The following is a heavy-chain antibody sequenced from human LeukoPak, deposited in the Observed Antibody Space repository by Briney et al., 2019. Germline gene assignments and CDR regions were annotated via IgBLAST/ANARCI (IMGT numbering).Heavy chain of an antibody. V-gene: IGHV1-18*04. D-gene: IGHD2-2*01. CDR3: ARDSVTPASRTRFDY. CDR1: GYAFTNYG. Sequence: ASVKVSCKASGYAFTNYGISWVRQAPGQGLEWMGWISAYNGNTNYAQKLQGRVTMTTDTSTSTAYMELRSLRSDDTAVYYRARDSVTPASRTRFDYWGQGTLVTVSS. CDR2: ISAYNGNT. J-gene: IGHJ4*02.